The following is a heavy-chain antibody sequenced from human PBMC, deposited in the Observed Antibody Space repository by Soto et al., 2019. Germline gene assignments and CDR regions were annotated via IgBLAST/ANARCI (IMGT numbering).Heavy chain of an antibody. V-gene: IGHV3-74*03. CDR3: AGFGYSSSRLGF. CDR1: GFTLNSDW. Sequence: GVSLRLSCAASGFTLNSDWMHWVRQAPGKGLVWVSLIDTDGIRTTYAVSVRGRFTISRDNAKNTPYLQMNSLRAEDTAVYYCAGFGYSSSRLGFWGQGTLVTVSS. D-gene: IGHD6-13*01. CDR2: IDTDGIRT. J-gene: IGHJ4*02.